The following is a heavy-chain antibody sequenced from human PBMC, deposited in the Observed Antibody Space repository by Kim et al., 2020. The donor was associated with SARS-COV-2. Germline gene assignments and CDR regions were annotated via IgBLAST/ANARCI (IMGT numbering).Heavy chain of an antibody. J-gene: IGHJ6*02. CDR3: ARDACSSTSCYYYYGMDV. Sequence: RRFTISRDNAKNSLYLQMSSLKAEDTAVYYCARDACSSTSCYYYYGMDVWGQGTTVTVSS. D-gene: IGHD2-2*01. V-gene: IGHV3-11*06.